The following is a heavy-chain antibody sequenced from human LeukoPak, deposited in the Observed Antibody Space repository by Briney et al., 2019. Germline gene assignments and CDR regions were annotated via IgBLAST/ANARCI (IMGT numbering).Heavy chain of an antibody. J-gene: IGHJ4*02. V-gene: IGHV1-24*01. Sequence: ASVKVSCKVSGYTLTELSMHWVRQAPGKGLEWMGGFDPEDGETIYAQKFQGRVTMTEDTSTDTAYMELSRLRSDDTAVYYCARSGVYSSSWYFDYWGQGTLVTVSS. CDR1: GYTLTELS. CDR2: FDPEDGET. CDR3: ARSGVYSSSWYFDY. D-gene: IGHD6-13*01.